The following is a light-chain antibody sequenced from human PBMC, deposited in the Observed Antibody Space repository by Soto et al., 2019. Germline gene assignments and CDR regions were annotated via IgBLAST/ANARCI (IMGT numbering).Light chain of an antibody. CDR2: DAS. CDR1: QSVGSF. CDR3: QHRSNWLGT. V-gene: IGKV3-11*01. J-gene: IGKJ3*01. Sequence: EIVLTQSPATLSLSPGERATLSCRASQSVGSFLAWYQQKSGQAPRLLIYDASNRAPSIPARFSGSGSGTDFTLTISSLEPEHFAVYYCQHRSNWLGTFGPGTKVDIK.